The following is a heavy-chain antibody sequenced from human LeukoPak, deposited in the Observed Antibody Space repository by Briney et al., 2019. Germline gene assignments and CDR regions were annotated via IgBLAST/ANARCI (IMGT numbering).Heavy chain of an antibody. CDR1: GGSISSTAYF. CDR3: ARRRGFFESWFDP. V-gene: IGHV4-39*01. J-gene: IGHJ5*02. Sequence: PSETLSLTCSVSGGSISSTAYFWGWIRQRPGKGLEWIGSIFYTGGTYYSPSLKSRVTISVDTSKNQFSLKLSSVTAADTAVYYCARRRGFFESWFDPWGQGTLVTVSS. CDR2: IFYTGGT. D-gene: IGHD3-3*01.